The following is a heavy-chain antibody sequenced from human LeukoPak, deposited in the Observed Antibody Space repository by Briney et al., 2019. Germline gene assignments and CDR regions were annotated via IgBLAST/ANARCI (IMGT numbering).Heavy chain of an antibody. Sequence: GGSLRLSCAASGFTFSSYSMNWVRQAPGKGLEWVSSISSSSSYIYYADSVKGRFTISRDNAKNSLYLQMNGLRAEDTAVYYCARGVIAAAITNWFDPWGQGTLVTVSS. V-gene: IGHV3-21*01. J-gene: IGHJ5*02. D-gene: IGHD6-13*01. CDR3: ARGVIAAAITNWFDP. CDR2: ISSSSSYI. CDR1: GFTFSSYS.